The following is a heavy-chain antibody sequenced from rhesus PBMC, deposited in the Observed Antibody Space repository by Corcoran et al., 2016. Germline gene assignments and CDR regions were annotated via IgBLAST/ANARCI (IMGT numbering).Heavy chain of an antibody. D-gene: IGHD1-38*01. CDR2: SNRGGSSK. CDR1: GFTFSNHW. J-gene: IGHJ4*01. CDR3: ARSNTWNDWDY. V-gene: IGHV3-28*02. Sequence: EVQLVESGCGLAQPGGSLRLSCAASGFTFSNHWIYWFRHAPGKGLEWISGSNRGGSSKEYADAVKGRFTNSRENAKNTLYIQMDSLRAEDTAVYYCARSNTWNDWDYWGQGVLVTVSS.